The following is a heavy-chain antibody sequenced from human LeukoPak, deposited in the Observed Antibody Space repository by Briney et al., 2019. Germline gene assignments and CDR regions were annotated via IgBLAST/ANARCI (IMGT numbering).Heavy chain of an antibody. D-gene: IGHD2-15*01. Sequence: SETLSLTCTVSGGSISSYYWSWIRQPPGKGLEWIGYIYYSGSTYYNPSLKSRVTISVDTSKNQFSLKLSSVTAADTAVYYCARDRSGGSPPVGMDVWGQGTTVTVSS. CDR1: GGSISSYY. J-gene: IGHJ6*02. V-gene: IGHV4-59*06. CDR2: IYYSGST. CDR3: ARDRSGGSPPVGMDV.